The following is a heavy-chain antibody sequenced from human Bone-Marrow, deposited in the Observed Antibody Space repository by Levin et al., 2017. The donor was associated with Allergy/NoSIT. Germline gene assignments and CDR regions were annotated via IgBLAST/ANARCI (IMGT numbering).Heavy chain of an antibody. CDR3: ARGIIGDVRVAHKEAFDI. D-gene: IGHD2-8*02. Sequence: ASVKVSCTVSGFTFSIYSINWVRQAPGKGLEWVSSISSSGSDMHYVDSVKGRFTISRDNAKNSLTLQMNSLRAEDTAVYYCARGIIGDVRVAHKEAFDIWVQGTMVSVSS. V-gene: IGHV3-21*01. J-gene: IGHJ3*02. CDR1: GFTFSIYS. CDR2: ISSSGSDM.